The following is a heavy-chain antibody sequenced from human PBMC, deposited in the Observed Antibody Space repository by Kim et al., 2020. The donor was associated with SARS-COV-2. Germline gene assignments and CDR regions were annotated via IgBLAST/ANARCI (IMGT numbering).Heavy chain of an antibody. D-gene: IGHD3-22*01. Sequence: SETLSLTCTVSGGSISSFYWSWIRQPPGKGLEWIGYIHDSGSPNYNSSLKSRVTISVDTSKNQFSLKLSSVTAADTAVYYCARWYSSGYFWAHWGQGTLVTVSS. CDR3: ARWYSSGYFWAH. J-gene: IGHJ4*02. CDR1: GGSISSFY. CDR2: IHDSGSP. V-gene: IGHV4-59*01.